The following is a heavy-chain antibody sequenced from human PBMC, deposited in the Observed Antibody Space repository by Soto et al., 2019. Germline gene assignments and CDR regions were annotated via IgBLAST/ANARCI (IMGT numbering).Heavy chain of an antibody. CDR1: GDSVSSNSAA. CDR2: TYYRSKWYN. Sequence: PSQTLSLTCAISGDSVSSNSAAWNWIRQSPSRGLEWLGRTYYRSKWYNDYAVSVKSRITINPDTSKNQFSLQLNSVTPEDTAVYYCARDIWAYYDFWRGYLNWFDPWGQGTLVTVSS. CDR3: ARDIWAYYDFWRGYLNWFDP. J-gene: IGHJ5*02. V-gene: IGHV6-1*01. D-gene: IGHD3-3*01.